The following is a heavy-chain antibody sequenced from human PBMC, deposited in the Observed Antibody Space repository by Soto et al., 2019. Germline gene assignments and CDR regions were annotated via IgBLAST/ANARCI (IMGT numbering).Heavy chain of an antibody. D-gene: IGHD6-19*01. CDR3: AKVISTIGSKQWLAQTKHQALDY. V-gene: IGHV1-2*02. Sequence: ASVKVSCKASGYNFNGYYIHWVRQAPGQGLEWMGWMNPNTGGANYAQKFQGKVIMTTDTSISTAYLELRSLTSDDTAVYYCAKVISTIGSKQWLAQTKHQALDYWGQGTLVTVSS. CDR1: GYNFNGYY. CDR2: MNPNTGGA. J-gene: IGHJ4*02.